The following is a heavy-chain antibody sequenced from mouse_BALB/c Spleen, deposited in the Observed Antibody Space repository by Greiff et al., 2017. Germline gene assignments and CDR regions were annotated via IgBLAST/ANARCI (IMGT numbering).Heavy chain of an antibody. J-gene: IGHJ2*01. CDR3: AKDQDGVLDY. Sequence: VQLQQSGAELARPGASVKLSCKASGYTFTSYWMQWVKQRPGQGLEWIGAIYPGDGDTRYTQKFKGKATLTADKSSSTAYMQLSSLASEDSAVYYCAKDQDGVLDYWGQGTTLTVSS. CDR1: GYTFTSYW. D-gene: IGHD2-3*01. CDR2: IYPGDGDT. V-gene: IGHV1-87*01.